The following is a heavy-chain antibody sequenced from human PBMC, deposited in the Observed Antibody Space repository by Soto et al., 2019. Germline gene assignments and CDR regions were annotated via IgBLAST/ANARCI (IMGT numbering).Heavy chain of an antibody. CDR2: IYHTGST. J-gene: IGHJ4*02. V-gene: IGHV4-30-2*01. CDR1: GDSSVGGGYS. Sequence: SETMSLTYTVFGDSSVGGGYSCSWIRQPPQKGLEWIGYIYHTGSTSYSPSLKSRVTISVDKSKNQFSLILNSVTAADTAIYYCARAHYGPSGYYFDSWGQGTLVSVSS. D-gene: IGHD3-22*01. CDR3: ARAHYGPSGYYFDS.